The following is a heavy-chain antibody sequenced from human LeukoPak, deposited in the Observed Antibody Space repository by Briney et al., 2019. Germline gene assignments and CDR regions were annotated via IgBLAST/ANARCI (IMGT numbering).Heavy chain of an antibody. CDR1: GGSVSDYY. CDR2: IYHTGST. J-gene: IGHJ3*02. D-gene: IGHD3-10*01. CDR3: AKSNGYGLIDI. Sequence: SETLSLTCTISGGSVSDYYWSWIRQSPGKGLEWIGYIYHTGSTSYSPSLKSRVTISVDTSKNQFSPKLNSVTAADTAVYYCAKSNGYGLIDIWGQGTMVTVSS. V-gene: IGHV4-59*02.